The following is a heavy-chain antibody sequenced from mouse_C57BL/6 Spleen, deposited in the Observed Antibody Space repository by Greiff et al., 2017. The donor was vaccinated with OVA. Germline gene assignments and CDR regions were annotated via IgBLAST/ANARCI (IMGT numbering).Heavy chain of an antibody. J-gene: IGHJ1*03. V-gene: IGHV1-26*01. CDR3: ARYDYDYDDWYFDV. D-gene: IGHD2-4*01. CDR2: INPNNGGT. CDR1: GYTFTDYY. Sequence: EVKLQESGPELVKPGASVKISCKASGYTFTDYYMNWVKQSHGKSLEWIGDINPNNGGTSYNQKFKGKATLTVDKSSSTAYMELRSLTSEDSAVYYCARYDYDYDDWYFDVWGTGTTVTVSS.